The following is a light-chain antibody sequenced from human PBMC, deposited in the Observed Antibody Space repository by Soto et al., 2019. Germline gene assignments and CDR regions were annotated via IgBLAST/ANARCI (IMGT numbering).Light chain of an antibody. CDR1: QSFSSSY. CDR3: QHYGRSPIT. V-gene: IGKV3-20*01. Sequence: EIVLTQSPATLSLSPGERATLSFGASQSFSSSYLAWYQQKPGQAPRLLIYGASSRATGIPDRFSGSGSATDFTLTISRLEPEDFALYYCQHYGRSPITFGQGTRLEIK. J-gene: IGKJ5*01. CDR2: GAS.